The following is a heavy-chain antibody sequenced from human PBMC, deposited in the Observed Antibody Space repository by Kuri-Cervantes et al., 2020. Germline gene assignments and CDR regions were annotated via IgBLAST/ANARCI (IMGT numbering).Heavy chain of an antibody. D-gene: IGHD5-12*01. Sequence: SETLSLTCTVSGGSISSGDYYWSWIRQPPGKGLEWIGYIYHSGSTNYNPSLKSRVTISVDTSKNQFSLKLSSVTAADTAVYYCARGGRGYSGLDLPLSWGQGTLVTVSS. CDR1: GGSISSGDYY. J-gene: IGHJ4*02. V-gene: IGHV4-61*08. CDR2: IYHSGST. CDR3: ARGGRGYSGLDLPLS.